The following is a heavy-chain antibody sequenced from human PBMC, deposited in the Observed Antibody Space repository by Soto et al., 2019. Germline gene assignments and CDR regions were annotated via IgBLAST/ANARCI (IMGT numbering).Heavy chain of an antibody. CDR1: GFTFRNFA. D-gene: IGHD5-12*01. V-gene: IGHV3-30*04. J-gene: IGHJ4*02. CDR3: TRDLLAGHDVY. CDR2: LTFDGKNK. Sequence: QVQLVESGGGVVQPGRSLRLSCAASGFTFRNFAMHGVGQAPGKGLEWLAVLTFDGKNKSYADSVKGRFTISRDTSKNTLYLQMNSLRIDDTAVYFCTRDLLAGHDVYWGQGTLVTVSS.